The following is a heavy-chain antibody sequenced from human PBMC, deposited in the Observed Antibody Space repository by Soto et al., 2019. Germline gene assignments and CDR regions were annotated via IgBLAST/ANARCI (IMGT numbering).Heavy chain of an antibody. J-gene: IGHJ3*02. CDR1: GGSVNSGNYY. D-gene: IGHD1-1*01. CDR3: ARVERGTATTVVDAFDI. CDR2: MSHSGGT. Sequence: QVQLQQWGAGLLKPSETLSLTCAVYGGSVNSGNYYWSWIRQPPGKGLEWIGEMSHSGGTHFNPSLKSLVTISVDTSKNQFSLQMSSVTAADTALYYCARVERGTATTVVDAFDIWGPGTLVTVSS. V-gene: IGHV4-34*01.